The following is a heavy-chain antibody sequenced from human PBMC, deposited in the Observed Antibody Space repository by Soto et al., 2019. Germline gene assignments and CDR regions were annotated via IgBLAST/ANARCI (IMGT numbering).Heavy chain of an antibody. CDR1: GYTLTELS. CDR2: FDPEDGET. D-gene: IGHD1-26*01. Sequence: ASVKVSCKVSGYTLTELSMHWVRQAPGKGLEWMGGFDPEDGETIYAQKFQGRVTMTEDTSTDTAYMELSSLRSEDTAVYYCVTFFCEISPFGRVSYYYYGRDFGGKGPTVTFP. J-gene: IGHJ6*04. V-gene: IGHV1-24*01. CDR3: VTFFCEISPFGRVSYYYYGRDF.